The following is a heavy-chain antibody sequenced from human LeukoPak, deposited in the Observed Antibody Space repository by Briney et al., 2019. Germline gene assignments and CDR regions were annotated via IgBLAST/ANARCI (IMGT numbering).Heavy chain of an antibody. CDR1: GFTFSSYA. J-gene: IGHJ4*02. CDR3: ARVWTYYDFWSVDY. CDR2: ISYDGSNK. Sequence: GGSLRLSCAASGFTFSSYAMHWVRQAPGKGLEWVAVISYDGSNKYYADSVKGRFTISRDNSKNTLYLQVNSLRAEDTAVYYCARVWTYYDFWSVDYWGQGTLVTVSS. V-gene: IGHV3-30-3*01. D-gene: IGHD3-3*01.